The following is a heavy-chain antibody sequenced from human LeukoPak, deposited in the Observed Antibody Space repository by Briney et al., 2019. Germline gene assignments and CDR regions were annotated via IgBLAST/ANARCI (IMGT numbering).Heavy chain of an antibody. V-gene: IGHV3-21*01. CDR2: ISISSSYI. Sequence: GGSLRLSCAASGLTFSSYSMNWVRQAPGKGLEGVSSISISSSYIYYADSVKGRFTIYRHNAKNSLYLQMNSLRAEDTAMYYCASSRFDWLPYFDYWGQGTLVTVCS. D-gene: IGHD3-9*01. CDR1: GLTFSSYS. CDR3: ASSRFDWLPYFDY. J-gene: IGHJ4*02.